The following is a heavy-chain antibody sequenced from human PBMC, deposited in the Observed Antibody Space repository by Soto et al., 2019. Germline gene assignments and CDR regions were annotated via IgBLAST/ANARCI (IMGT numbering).Heavy chain of an antibody. CDR1: GFTFSSNS. J-gene: IGHJ4*02. CDR2: IGAGDDTT. Sequence: PVESLKISCATSGFTFSSNSMNWVRQVPGKRLEWVSRIGAGDDTTYYTDSVEGRFTISRDDSKGTLYLQMNSLKVEDTAIYFCVMRAGDYWGQGTLVTVSS. V-gene: IGHV3-23*01. CDR3: VMRAGDY.